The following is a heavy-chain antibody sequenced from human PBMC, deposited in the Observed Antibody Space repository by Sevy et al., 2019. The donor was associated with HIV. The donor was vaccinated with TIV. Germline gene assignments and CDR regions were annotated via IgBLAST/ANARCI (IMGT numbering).Heavy chain of an antibody. J-gene: IGHJ4*02. D-gene: IGHD6-19*01. CDR1: GFTFGYFP. CDR3: AKDTSGWYDALDQ. V-gene: IGHV3-23*01. CDR2: ISPNGATS. Sequence: GGSLRLSCEVSGFTFGYFPMSWVRQAPGKGLEWVSGISPNGATSHYAASVRGRFTISRDNSKNRMYLQMSSLRAEDTAQYYCAKDTSGWYDALDQWGQGTLVTVSS.